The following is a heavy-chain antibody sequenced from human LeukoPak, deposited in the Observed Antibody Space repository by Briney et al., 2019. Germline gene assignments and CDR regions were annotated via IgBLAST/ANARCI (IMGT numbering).Heavy chain of an antibody. CDR2: IIPIFGTA. D-gene: IGHD4-17*01. CDR3: ARGSPYGDFYFDF. J-gene: IGHJ4*02. CDR1: GGTFSSYA. Sequence: SVKVSCKASGGTFSSYAISWVRQAPGQGLEWMGGIIPIFGTANYAQKFQGRVTITADKSTSTAYMELSSLRSEDTAVYYCARGSPYGDFYFDFWGQGTLVTVSS. V-gene: IGHV1-69*06.